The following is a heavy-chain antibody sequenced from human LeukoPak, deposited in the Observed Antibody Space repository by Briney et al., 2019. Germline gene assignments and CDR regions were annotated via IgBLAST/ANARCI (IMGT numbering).Heavy chain of an antibody. Sequence: PSETLSLTCTVSGGSISSYYWSWIRQPPGKGLGWIGYIYYSGSTNYNPSLKSRVTISVDTSKNQFSLKLSSVTAADTAVYYCARDVGSSGWESLDYWGQGTLVTVSS. V-gene: IGHV4-59*01. D-gene: IGHD6-19*01. J-gene: IGHJ4*02. CDR2: IYYSGST. CDR3: ARDVGSSGWESLDY. CDR1: GGSISSYY.